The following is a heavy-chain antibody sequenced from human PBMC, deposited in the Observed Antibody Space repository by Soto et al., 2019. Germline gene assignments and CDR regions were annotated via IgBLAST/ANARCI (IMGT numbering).Heavy chain of an antibody. CDR3: AKEPAVGELAVAGDY. Sequence: GGSLRLSCAASGFTFSSYSMNWVRQAPGKGLEWVSSISSSSSYIYYADSVKGRFTISRDNAKNSLYLQMNSLRAEDTAVYYCAKEPAVGELAVAGDYWGQGTLVTVSS. CDR1: GFTFSSYS. V-gene: IGHV3-21*04. D-gene: IGHD6-19*01. J-gene: IGHJ4*02. CDR2: ISSSSSYI.